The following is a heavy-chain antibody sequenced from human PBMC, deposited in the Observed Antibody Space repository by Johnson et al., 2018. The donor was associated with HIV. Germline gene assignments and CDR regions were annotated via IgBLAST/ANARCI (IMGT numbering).Heavy chain of an antibody. V-gene: IGHV3-7*01. CDR1: GFTFSSYW. CDR2: IKQDGSDK. Sequence: VQLVESGGGLVQPGGSLRLSCAASGFTFSSYWMSWVRQAPGKGLEWVANIKQDGSDKYYVDSVKGRFTISRDNAKNSLYLQINGLGAEDMAVYYCARDGPRRDAYDIWGQGTMVTVSS. J-gene: IGHJ3*02. CDR3: ARDGPRRDAYDI.